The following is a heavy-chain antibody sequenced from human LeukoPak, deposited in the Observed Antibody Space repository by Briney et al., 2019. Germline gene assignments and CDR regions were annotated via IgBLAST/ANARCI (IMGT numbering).Heavy chain of an antibody. J-gene: IGHJ6*02. V-gene: IGHV3-30-3*01. CDR2: MSYDGSNK. CDR1: GFTFSSYA. Sequence: GRSLRLSCAASGFTFSSYAMHWVRQAPGKGLEWVAVMSYDGSNKYYADSVKGRFTISRDNSKNTLYLQMNSLRAEDTAVYYCARAEAPSITMIVVVIPYYYYGMDVWGQGTTVTVSS. CDR3: ARAEAPSITMIVVVIPYYYYGMDV. D-gene: IGHD3-22*01.